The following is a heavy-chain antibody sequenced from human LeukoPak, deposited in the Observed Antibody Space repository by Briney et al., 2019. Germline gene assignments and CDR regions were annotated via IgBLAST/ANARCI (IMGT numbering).Heavy chain of an antibody. J-gene: IGHJ4*02. D-gene: IGHD5-18*01. Sequence: PSQTLSLTCTVSGGSISSGGYYWSWIRQHPEKGLEWIGYIYYSGSTYYNPSLKSRVTISVDTSKNQFSLKLSSATAADTAVYYCARARGYSYGPTGRSFDYWGQGTLVTVSS. CDR1: GGSISSGGYY. V-gene: IGHV4-31*03. CDR2: IYYSGST. CDR3: ARARGYSYGPTGRSFDY.